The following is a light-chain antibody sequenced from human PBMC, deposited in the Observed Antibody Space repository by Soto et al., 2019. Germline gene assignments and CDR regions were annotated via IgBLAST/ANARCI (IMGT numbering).Light chain of an antibody. CDR2: AAS. J-gene: IGKJ4*01. CDR3: QQVNSYPLT. CDR1: QGISSF. Sequence: DIQLTQSPSLLSASVGDTVTITCRASQGISSFLAWYQQKPGKAPKLLIFAASTLQSGVPSRFSGSRSGTEFTLTISSLQPEDFATYYWQQVNSYPLTFGGGTKVEIK. V-gene: IGKV1-9*01.